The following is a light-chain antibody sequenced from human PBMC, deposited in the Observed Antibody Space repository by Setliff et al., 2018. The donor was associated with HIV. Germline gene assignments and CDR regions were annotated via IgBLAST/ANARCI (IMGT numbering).Light chain of an antibody. CDR3: SSFTSTSSYVI. Sequence: QSVLTQPASLSGSPGHSITISCTGTSSDIGGYTYVSWYQRHPGKAPKLLIYDVIKRPSGVSHRFSGSKSTNTASLTISGLLTEDEADYYCSSFTSTSSYVIFGGGTKVTVL. J-gene: IGLJ2*01. CDR2: DVI. CDR1: SSDIGGYTY. V-gene: IGLV2-14*03.